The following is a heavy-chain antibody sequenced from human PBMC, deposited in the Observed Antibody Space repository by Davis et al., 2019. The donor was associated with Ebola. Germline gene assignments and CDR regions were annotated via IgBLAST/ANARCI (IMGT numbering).Heavy chain of an antibody. CDR2: IYHSGAT. J-gene: IGHJ4*02. CDR3: ARHNIVVVTAIPYFDY. V-gene: IGHV4-4*02. CDR1: GASITTNKW. Sequence: MPSETLSLTCAVSGASITTNKWWTWIRQTPGQGLQWIGEIYHSGATNYNPSLKSRVNILLDSSKNHFSLRLTSVTAADTAVYYCARHNIVVVTAIPYFDYWGQGTLVTVSS. D-gene: IGHD2-21*02.